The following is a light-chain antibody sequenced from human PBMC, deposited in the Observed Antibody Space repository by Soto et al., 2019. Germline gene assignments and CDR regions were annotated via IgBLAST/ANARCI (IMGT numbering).Light chain of an antibody. J-gene: IGKJ5*01. CDR2: EAS. Sequence: AIQLTQSPSSLSASIGDRVTITCRASQDINSYLAWYQQKPGKAPNLLIYEASILQRGVPSRFSGSNSGTDFTLTISRLEAEDFAVYYCQQYGSSPTFGEGTRLE. CDR1: QDINSY. CDR3: QQYGSSPT. V-gene: IGKV1-13*02.